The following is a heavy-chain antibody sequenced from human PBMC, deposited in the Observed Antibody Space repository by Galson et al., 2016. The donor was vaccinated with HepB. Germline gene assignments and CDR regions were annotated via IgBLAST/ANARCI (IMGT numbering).Heavy chain of an antibody. CDR3: ATYLVGHGGTGY. CDR2: TYYSGTI. D-gene: IGHD1-26*01. V-gene: IGHV4-61*08. J-gene: IGHJ4*02. CDR1: GGSVSSDAYH. Sequence: SETLSLTCTVSGGSVSSDAYHWSWLRQPPGKGLEWIGHTYYSGTISYNPSLRSRLTISLDTSKNQLSLKLTSVTAADTAVYFCATYLVGHGGTGYCGQGSLVTVSS.